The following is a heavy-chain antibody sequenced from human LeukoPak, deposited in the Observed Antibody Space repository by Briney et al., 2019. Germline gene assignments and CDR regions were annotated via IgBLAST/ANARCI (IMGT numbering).Heavy chain of an antibody. D-gene: IGHD5-18*01. Sequence: PGGSLRLSCAASGFTFSSYWMSWVRQAPGKGLEWVANIKQDGSEKYYVDSVKGRFTISRDNAKNSLYLQMNSLRAEDTAVYYCARGGYSYGRPGAKFIDYWGQGTLVTVSS. V-gene: IGHV3-7*01. CDR2: IKQDGSEK. J-gene: IGHJ4*02. CDR3: ARGGYSYGRPGAKFIDY. CDR1: GFTFSSYW.